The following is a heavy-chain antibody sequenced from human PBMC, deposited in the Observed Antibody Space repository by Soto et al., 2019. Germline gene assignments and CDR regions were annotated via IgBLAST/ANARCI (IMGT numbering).Heavy chain of an antibody. V-gene: IGHV3-53*01. D-gene: IGHD2-15*01. CDR3: VRGQDSGLDP. CDR1: GFTVSSNY. Sequence: SGGSLRLSCAASGFTVSSNYMSWVRQAPGKGLEWVSVIYSGGSTYYADSVKGRITISRDNSKNTLYLQMNSLRAEDTAVYYCVRGQDSGLDPWGQGTLVTVSS. CDR2: IYSGGST. J-gene: IGHJ5*02.